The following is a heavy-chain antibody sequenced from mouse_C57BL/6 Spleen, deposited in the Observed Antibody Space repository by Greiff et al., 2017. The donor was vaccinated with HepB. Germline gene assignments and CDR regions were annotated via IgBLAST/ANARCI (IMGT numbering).Heavy chain of an antibody. V-gene: IGHV1-22*01. CDR3: AVRGDYAMDY. CDR2: INPNNGGT. Sequence: VQLKESGPELVKPGASVKMSCKASGYTFTDYNMHWVKQSHGKSLEWIGYINPNNGGTSYNQKFKGKATLTVNKSSSTAYMELRSLTSEDSAVYYCAVRGDYAMDYWGQGTSVTVSS. J-gene: IGHJ4*01. CDR1: GYTFTDYN.